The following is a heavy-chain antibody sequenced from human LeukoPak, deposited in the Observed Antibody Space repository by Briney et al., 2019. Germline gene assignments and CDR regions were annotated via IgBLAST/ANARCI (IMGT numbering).Heavy chain of an antibody. CDR2: ISGSGGST. V-gene: IGHV3-23*01. Sequence: GGSLRLSCAASGFTFSSYAMSWVRQAPGKGLEWVSAISGSGGSTYYADSVKGRFTIPRDNSKNTLYLQMNSLRAEDTAVYYCATGSGTSNAPLDYWGQGTLVTVSS. CDR1: GFTFSSYA. J-gene: IGHJ4*02. D-gene: IGHD1-1*01. CDR3: ATGSGTSNAPLDY.